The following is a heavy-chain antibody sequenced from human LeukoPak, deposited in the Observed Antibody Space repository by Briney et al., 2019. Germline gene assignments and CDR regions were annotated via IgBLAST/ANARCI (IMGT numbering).Heavy chain of an antibody. D-gene: IGHD3-22*01. J-gene: IGHJ4*02. CDR1: GGSISSSSYY. V-gene: IGHV4-39*01. Sequence: PSETLSLTCTVSGGSISSSSYYWGWIRQPPGKGLEWIGSIYYSGSTYYNPSLKSRVTISVDTSKNQFSLKLSSVTAADTAVYYCARRGYDSSGYYYAYRGQGTLVTVSS. CDR3: ARRGYDSSGYYYAY. CDR2: IYYSGST.